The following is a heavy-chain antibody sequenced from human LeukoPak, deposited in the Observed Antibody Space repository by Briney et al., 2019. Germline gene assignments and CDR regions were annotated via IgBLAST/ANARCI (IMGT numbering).Heavy chain of an antibody. CDR2: TYYRSKWYN. CDR1: GDSVSSKSAA. D-gene: IGHD2-8*02. CDR3: ARTTGHFDC. V-gene: IGHV6-1*01. J-gene: IGHJ4*02. Sequence: SQTLSLTCAISGDSVSSKSAAWNSIRQSPSRGLEWLGRTYYRSKWYNEYAVSVKSRITINPDTSKNQFSLQLNSVAPEDTAVYYCARTTGHFDCWGQGTLVTVSS.